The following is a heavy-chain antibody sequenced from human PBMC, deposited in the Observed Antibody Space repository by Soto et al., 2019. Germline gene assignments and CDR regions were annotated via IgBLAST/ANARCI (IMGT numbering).Heavy chain of an antibody. D-gene: IGHD3-10*01. CDR1: GYTFSNYG. J-gene: IGHJ6*02. CDR2: ISDYNGNT. CDR3: AREGYYSGAGTYSPPRYYGMDV. V-gene: IGHV1-18*01. Sequence: QVQLVQSGAEVRKPGASVKVSCKASGYTFSNYGLSWVRQAPGQGLEWMGWISDYNGNTHYAQKLQGRILMTTDTSAMTAYVELRSLTSDDTAVYFCAREGYYSGAGTYSPPRYYGMDVWGQGTTVTVSS.